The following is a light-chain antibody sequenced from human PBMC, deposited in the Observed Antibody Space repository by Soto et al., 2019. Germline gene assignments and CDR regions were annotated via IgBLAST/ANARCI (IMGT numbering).Light chain of an antibody. J-gene: IGKJ1*01. CDR3: QQYYSIPPT. V-gene: IGKV4-1*01. Sequence: DIVMTQSPDSLAVSLGERATINCKSSQSVLHSSNNKNYLNWYQQKPGQPPKLLIYWASTRESGVPDRFSGSGSGTDFTLTISSLQAEDVAVYYCQQYYSIPPTFGQGTKVDIK. CDR1: QSVLHSSNNKNY. CDR2: WAS.